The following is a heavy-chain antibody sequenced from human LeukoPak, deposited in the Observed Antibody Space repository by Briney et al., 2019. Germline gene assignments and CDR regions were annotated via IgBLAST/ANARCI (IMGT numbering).Heavy chain of an antibody. Sequence: ASVKVSCTASGYTFTSYGFSWVRQAPGQGLEWLGWISAYNGHTNYAQQLQGRVTMTTDTSTSTAYMELRSLRSDDTAVYYCARDYCSGGSCYFDYWGQGTLVTVSS. CDR2: ISAYNGHT. V-gene: IGHV1-18*01. CDR1: GYTFTSYG. CDR3: ARDYCSGGSCYFDY. D-gene: IGHD2-15*01. J-gene: IGHJ4*02.